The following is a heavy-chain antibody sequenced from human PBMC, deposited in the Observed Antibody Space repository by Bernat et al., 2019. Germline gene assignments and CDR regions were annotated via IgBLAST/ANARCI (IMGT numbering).Heavy chain of an antibody. J-gene: IGHJ4*02. CDR2: IYSGGST. V-gene: IGHV3-66*04. D-gene: IGHD3-10*01. CDR3: ARQKPYGSGSYYNPVIDY. CDR1: GFTVSSNY. Sequence: EVQLVESGGGLVKPGGSLRLSCAASGFTVSSNYMSWVRQAPGKGLEWVSVIYSGGSTYYADSVKGRFTISRDNSKNTLYLQMNSLRAEDTAVYYCARQKPYGSGSYYNPVIDYWGQGTLVTVSS.